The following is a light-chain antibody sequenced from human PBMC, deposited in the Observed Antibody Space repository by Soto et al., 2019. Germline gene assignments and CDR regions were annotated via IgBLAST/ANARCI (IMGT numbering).Light chain of an antibody. CDR3: SSYARSSIL. Sequence: QSVLTQPASVSGSPGQSITISCTGTSSDVGAYNYVSWYQQHPGKAPKLIIYEVSDRPSGISNRFSGSKSGNTASLTISGLQAEDEADYYCSSYARSSILFGTGTKVTVL. CDR1: SSDVGAYNY. V-gene: IGLV2-14*01. CDR2: EVS. J-gene: IGLJ1*01.